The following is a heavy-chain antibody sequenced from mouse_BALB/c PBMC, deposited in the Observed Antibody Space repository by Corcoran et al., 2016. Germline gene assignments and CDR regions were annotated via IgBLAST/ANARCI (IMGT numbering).Heavy chain of an antibody. V-gene: IGHV1-20*01. D-gene: IGHD2-10*02. CDR1: GYTFTNFA. Sequence: VELVQSGIEVKKPGASVKVSCKASGYTFTNFAIIWVRQAPRQGLEGMGWISAYNGDTNYAQRLQGRVTMTTDTPTNTAYMDLRILRSEDTAVYYCAGFSGGRGMDVWGQGTTVTVSS. CDR2: ISAYNGDT. CDR3: AGFSGGRGMDV. J-gene: IGHJ1*01.